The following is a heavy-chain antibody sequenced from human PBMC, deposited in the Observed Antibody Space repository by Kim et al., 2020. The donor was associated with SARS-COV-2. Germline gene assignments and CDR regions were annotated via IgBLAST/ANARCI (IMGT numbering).Heavy chain of an antibody. CDR2: YHSGST. J-gene: IGHJ4*02. V-gene: IGHV4-4*02. CDR3: ARGIRS. Sequence: YHSGSTNYNPSLKSRVTISVDKSKNQFSLKLSSVTAADTAVYYCARGIRSWGQGTLVTVSS.